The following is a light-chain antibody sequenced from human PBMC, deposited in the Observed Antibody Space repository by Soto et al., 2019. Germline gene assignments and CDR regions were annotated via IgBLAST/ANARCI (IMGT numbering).Light chain of an antibody. CDR3: SSYTSSSTHWV. Sequence: QSALTQPASVSGSPGQSITISCNGTSSDVGGYNYVSWYQQHPGKAPKLMIYEVSNRPSGVSNRFSGSKSGNTASLTISGLQAEDEADYYCSSYTSSSTHWVFGGGTTLHVL. CDR2: EVS. CDR1: SSDVGGYNY. V-gene: IGLV2-14*01. J-gene: IGLJ3*02.